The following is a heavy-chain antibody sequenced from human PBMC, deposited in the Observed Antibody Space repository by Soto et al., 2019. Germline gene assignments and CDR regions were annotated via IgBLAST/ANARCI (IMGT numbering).Heavy chain of an antibody. CDR1: GSTFDDYA. V-gene: IGHV3-9*01. J-gene: IGHJ4*02. D-gene: IGHD6-13*01. Sequence: GGSLRLSCAASGSTFDDYAMHWVRQAPGKGLEWVSGISWNSGSIGYADSVKGRFTISRDNAKNSLYLQMNSLRAEDTALYYCAKDIGEGQLVAQFDYWGQGTLVTVSS. CDR2: ISWNSGSI. CDR3: AKDIGEGQLVAQFDY.